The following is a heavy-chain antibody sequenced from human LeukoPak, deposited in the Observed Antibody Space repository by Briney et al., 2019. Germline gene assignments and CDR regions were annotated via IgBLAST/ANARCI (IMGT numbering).Heavy chain of an antibody. V-gene: IGHV3-30*02. CDR1: GFTFSSYG. CDR2: IRYDGSNK. D-gene: IGHD3-10*01. CDR3: ADGSYFGDSYYYYMDV. Sequence: GGPLRLSCAASGFTFSSYGMHWVRQAPGKGLEWVAFIRYDGSNKYYADSVKGRFTISRDNSKNTLYLQMNSLRAEDTAVYYCADGSYFGDSYYYYMDVWGKGTTVTVSS. J-gene: IGHJ6*03.